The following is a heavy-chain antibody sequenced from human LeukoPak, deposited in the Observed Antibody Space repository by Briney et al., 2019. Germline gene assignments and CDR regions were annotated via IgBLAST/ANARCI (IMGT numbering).Heavy chain of an antibody. V-gene: IGHV3-23*01. CDR1: GFTFSTYD. Sequence: GGSLRLSCAASGFTFSTYDMSWVRQAPGKGLECVASISRGGGGSTYYADSVKGRFTISRDNSKNTLYLQMNSLRAEDTAVYYCAKDAHPTVTTRFDYFDYWGQGTLVTVSS. D-gene: IGHD4-11*01. CDR3: AKDAHPTVTTRFDYFDY. CDR2: ISRGGGGST. J-gene: IGHJ4*02.